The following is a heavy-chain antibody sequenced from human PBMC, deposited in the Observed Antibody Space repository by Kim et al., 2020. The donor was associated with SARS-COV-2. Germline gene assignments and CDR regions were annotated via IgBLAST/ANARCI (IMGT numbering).Heavy chain of an antibody. CDR2: INHSGST. CDR1: GGSFSGYY. V-gene: IGHV4-34*01. J-gene: IGHJ4*02. D-gene: IGHD1-1*01. CDR3: ARGLWGTGTTIDY. Sequence: SETLSLTCAVYGGSFSGYYWSWIRQPPGKGLEWIGEINHSGSTNYNPSLKSRVTISVDTSKNQFSLKLSSVTAADTAVYYCARGLWGTGTTIDYWGQGTLVTVSS.